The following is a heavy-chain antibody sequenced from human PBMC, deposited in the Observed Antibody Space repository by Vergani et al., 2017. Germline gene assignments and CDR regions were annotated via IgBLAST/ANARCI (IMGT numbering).Heavy chain of an antibody. J-gene: IGHJ5*02. Sequence: QVQLQESGPGLVKPSETLSLTCVVSGYSISSAYYWGWIRQPAGKGLEWIGRIHSSGTTNYNPSLKSRVTLSVDTSKNQLSLRMTSVTAADTAVYYCARDSWTSELRGVYWFDTWGQGTLVSVSS. V-gene: IGHV4-4*07. D-gene: IGHD3-10*01. CDR1: GYSISSAYY. CDR3: ARDSWTSELRGVYWFDT. CDR2: IHSSGTT.